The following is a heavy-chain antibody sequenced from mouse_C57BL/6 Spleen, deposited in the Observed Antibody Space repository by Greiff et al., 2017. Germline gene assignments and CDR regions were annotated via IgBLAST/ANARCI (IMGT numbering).Heavy chain of an antibody. CDR3: ARKLGTDFDY. V-gene: IGHV1-26*01. J-gene: IGHJ2*01. CDR1: GYTFTDYY. D-gene: IGHD4-1*01. CDR2: INPNNGGT. Sequence: EVQLQQSGPELVKPGASVKISCKASGYTFTDYYMNWVKQSHGKSLEWIGDINPNNGGTSYNQKFKGKATLTVDKSSSTAYMELRSLTSEDSAVYYCARKLGTDFDYWGQGTTLTVSS.